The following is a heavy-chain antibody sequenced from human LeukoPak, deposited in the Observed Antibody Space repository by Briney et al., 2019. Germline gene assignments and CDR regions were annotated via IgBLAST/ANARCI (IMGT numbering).Heavy chain of an antibody. CDR1: GYTFTSYY. CDR2: INPSGGST. J-gene: IGHJ4*02. CDR3: ARDPPAQTYYYDSSGGNDY. V-gene: IGHV1-46*01. D-gene: IGHD3-22*01. Sequence: GASVKVSCKASGYTFTSYYMHWVRQAPGQGLEWMGIINPSGGSTSYAQKFQGRVTMTRDTSTSTVYMELSSLRSEDTAVYYCARDPPAQTYYYDSSGGNDYWGQGTLVTVSS.